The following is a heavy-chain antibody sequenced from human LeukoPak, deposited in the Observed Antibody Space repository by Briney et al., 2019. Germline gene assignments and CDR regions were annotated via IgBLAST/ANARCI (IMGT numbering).Heavy chain of an antibody. CDR3: ARVNGDSYFDY. J-gene: IGHJ4*02. CDR2: IYSSGRT. D-gene: IGHD4-17*01. Sequence: PSETLSLTCSVSGGSISSSSNYWSWIRQTAGKGLEWIGRIYSSGRTNYNPSLKSRVTISVDTSKNQFSLKLSSVTAADTAVYYCARVNGDSYFDYWGQGTRVTVSS. V-gene: IGHV4-61*02. CDR1: GGSISSSSNY.